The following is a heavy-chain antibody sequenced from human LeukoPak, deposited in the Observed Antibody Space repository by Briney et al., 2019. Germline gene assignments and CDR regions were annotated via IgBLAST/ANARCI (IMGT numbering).Heavy chain of an antibody. CDR2: ISSDGNDK. D-gene: IGHD5-12*01. J-gene: IGHJ4*02. CDR3: TAKVIRGNSGDDYDD. CDR1: GVTFSSYG. V-gene: IGHV3-30*03. Sequence: PGGSLRLSRAASGVTFSSYGMHWVRQAPGKGLEWVALISSDGNDKLYGDSVKGRFTISRDDSKSTLYLQMNSLRAEATAVYYCTAKVIRGNSGDDYDDWGQGTLVTVSS.